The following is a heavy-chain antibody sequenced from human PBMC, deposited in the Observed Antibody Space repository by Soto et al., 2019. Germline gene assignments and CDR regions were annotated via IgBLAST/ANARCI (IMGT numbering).Heavy chain of an antibody. Sequence: QVQLVESGGGVVQPGRSLRLSCAASGFTFSSYAMHWVRQAPGKGLEWVAVVSHDGKTEYHAASVKGRFTISRDTSANILSLQMNRLSDEDMAVYYCGRENYISGHYSGGCDVWGQGTMVTVSS. V-gene: IGHV3-30*04. D-gene: IGHD3-22*01. CDR3: GRENYISGHYSGGCDV. CDR1: GFTFSSYA. J-gene: IGHJ3*01. CDR2: VSHDGKTE.